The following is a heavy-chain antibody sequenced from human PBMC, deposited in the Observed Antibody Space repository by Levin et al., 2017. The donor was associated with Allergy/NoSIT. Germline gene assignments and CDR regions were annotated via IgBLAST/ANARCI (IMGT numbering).Heavy chain of an antibody. D-gene: IGHD2-21*02. J-gene: IGHJ4*02. CDR2: ISYDGSNK. CDR3: ARDPYCGGDCYYYYFDY. Sequence: GGSLLLSFSSSFFPFLLSSLPFFLPSPFPFLSFVSVISYDGSNKYYADSVKGRFTISRDNSKNTLYLQMNSLRAEDTAVYYCARDPYCGGDCYYYYFDYWGQGTLVTVSS. CDR1: FFPFLLSS. V-gene: IGHV3-30*01.